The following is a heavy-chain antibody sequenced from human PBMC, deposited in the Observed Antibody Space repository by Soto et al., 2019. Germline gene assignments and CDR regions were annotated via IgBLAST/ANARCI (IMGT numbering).Heavy chain of an antibody. Sequence: QVQLVESGGGVVQPGRSLRLSCEASGFTFNNYGMHWVRQAPGKGLEWVATISNDGSDKYYADSVKGRLTISRDNSKNTVYLQMNSLRAEETAVYYCAKDQGIAASHGIDWGQGTMVTVSS. V-gene: IGHV3-30*18. CDR1: GFTFNNYG. CDR3: AKDQGIAASHGID. J-gene: IGHJ3*01. CDR2: ISNDGSDK. D-gene: IGHD6-13*01.